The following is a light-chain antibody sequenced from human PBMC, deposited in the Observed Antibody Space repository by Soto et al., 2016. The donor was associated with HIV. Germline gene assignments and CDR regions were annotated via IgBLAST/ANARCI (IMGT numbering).Light chain of an antibody. CDR2: DDG. J-gene: IGLJ2*01. Sequence: SYELTQPPSVSVAPGKTARITCGGNNIGAESAHWYQQRPGQAPVLVVYDDGGRPSGVPERFSGSNSGNTATLTISRVEAGDEADYYCQVWDSSSDHVVFGGGTKLTVL. CDR1: NIGAES. CDR3: QVWDSSSDHVV. V-gene: IGLV3-21*03.